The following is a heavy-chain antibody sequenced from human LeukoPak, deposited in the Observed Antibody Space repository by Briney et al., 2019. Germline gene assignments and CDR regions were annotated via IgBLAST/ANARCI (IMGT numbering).Heavy chain of an antibody. J-gene: IGHJ4*02. CDR2: INSDGSEG. D-gene: IGHD1-1*01. CDR1: GFTFSGFW. Sequence: GGSLRLSCAVSGFTFSGFWMSWSRQAPGKGLEWVASINSDGSEGYYADVVKGRFTISRDNAKNSLYLQMNSLRAEDTAVYYCARDGHNRLDYWGQGTLVTVSS. CDR3: ARDGHNRLDY. V-gene: IGHV3-7*01.